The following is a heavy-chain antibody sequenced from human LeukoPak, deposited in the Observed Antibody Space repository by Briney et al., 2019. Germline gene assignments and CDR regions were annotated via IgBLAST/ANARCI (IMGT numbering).Heavy chain of an antibody. CDR2: IYYSGST. CDR1: GGAISSHH. V-gene: IGHV4-59*08. Sequence: SETLSLTCTVSGGAISSHHWSWIRQPPGKGLEWIGYIYYSGSTNYKPSPKSRVTISVDTSKNQFSLKLTSVTAADTAVYYCARHLDIAASGTFDYWGQGTLVTVSS. D-gene: IGHD6-13*01. J-gene: IGHJ4*02. CDR3: ARHLDIAASGTFDY.